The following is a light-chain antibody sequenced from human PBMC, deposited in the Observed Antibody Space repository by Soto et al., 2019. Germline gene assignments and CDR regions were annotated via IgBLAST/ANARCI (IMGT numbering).Light chain of an antibody. J-gene: IGLJ1*01. V-gene: IGLV1-44*01. Sequence: QSVLTQPPSASGTPGQRVTISCSGSSSNIGSNTVNWYQQLPGTAPKLLIYSNNQRPSGVAARFSGCKSGTSASLAISGLQSEDEADYYCAAWDDSLNGRYVFGTGTKLTVL. CDR2: SNN. CDR3: AAWDDSLNGRYV. CDR1: SSNIGSNT.